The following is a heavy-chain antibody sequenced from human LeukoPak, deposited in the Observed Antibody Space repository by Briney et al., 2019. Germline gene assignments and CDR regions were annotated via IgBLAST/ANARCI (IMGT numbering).Heavy chain of an antibody. J-gene: IGHJ4*02. CDR1: GVSISSYY. CDR3: ARHYSGPYSSIDY. Sequence: SETLSLTCNVSGVSISSYYWSWIRQPAGKGLEWIGRIYTSGSTNYNPSFKSRVTMSVDTSKNQFSLKLSSVTAADTAVYYCARHYSGPYSSIDYWGQGTLVTVSS. D-gene: IGHD1-26*01. CDR2: IYTSGST. V-gene: IGHV4-4*07.